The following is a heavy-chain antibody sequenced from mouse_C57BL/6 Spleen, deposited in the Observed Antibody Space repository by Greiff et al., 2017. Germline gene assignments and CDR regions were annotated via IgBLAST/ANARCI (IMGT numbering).Heavy chain of an antibody. J-gene: IGHJ4*01. CDR2: IHPNSGST. CDR1: GYTFTSYW. D-gene: IGHD2-10*02. Sequence: QVQLQQPGAELVKPGASVKLSCKASGYTFTSYWMHWVKQRPGQGLEWIGMIHPNSGSTNYNEKFKSKATLTVDKSSSTAYMQLSSLTSEDSAVYYGARGGMGLHYYAMDYWGQGTSVTVSS. V-gene: IGHV1-64*01. CDR3: ARGGMGLHYYAMDY.